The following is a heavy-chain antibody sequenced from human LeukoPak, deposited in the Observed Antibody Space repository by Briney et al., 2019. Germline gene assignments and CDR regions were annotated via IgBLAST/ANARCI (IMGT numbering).Heavy chain of an antibody. CDR1: GGSISSSSYY. Sequence: SETLSLTCTVSGGSISSSSYYWGWIRQPPGKGLEWIRSIYYSGSTYYNPSLKSRVTISADTSKNQFSLKLSSVTAADTAVYYGARHVWGSYRYFDYWGQGTLVIVSS. J-gene: IGHJ4*02. CDR2: IYYSGST. CDR3: ARHVWGSYRYFDY. D-gene: IGHD3-16*02. V-gene: IGHV4-39*01.